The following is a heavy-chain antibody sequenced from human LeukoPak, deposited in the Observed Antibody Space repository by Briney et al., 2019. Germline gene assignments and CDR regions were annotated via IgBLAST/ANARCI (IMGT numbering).Heavy chain of an antibody. Sequence: GASVKVSCKASGYTFTGYYMHWVRQAPGQGLEWMGWINPNSGGTNYAQKFQGRVTMTRDTSISTAYMELSRLRSDDTAVYYCARAGRYFDWYQKIFDYWGQGTLVTVSS. J-gene: IGHJ4*02. CDR2: INPNSGGT. D-gene: IGHD3-9*01. V-gene: IGHV1-2*02. CDR1: GYTFTGYY. CDR3: ARAGRYFDWYQKIFDY.